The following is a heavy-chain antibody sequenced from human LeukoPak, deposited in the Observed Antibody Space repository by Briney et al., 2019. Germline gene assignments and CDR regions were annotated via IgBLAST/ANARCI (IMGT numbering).Heavy chain of an antibody. V-gene: IGHV3-30*04. Sequence: GGSLRLSCAASGFTFSSYAMHWVRQVPGKGLEWVAVIPYDGSNKYYADSVKGRFTISRDNSKNTLYLQMNSLRAEDTAVYYCARGGYDYYYGMDVWGQGTTVTVSS. CDR2: IPYDGSNK. CDR3: ARGGYDYYYGMDV. J-gene: IGHJ6*02. CDR1: GFTFSSYA. D-gene: IGHD5-12*01.